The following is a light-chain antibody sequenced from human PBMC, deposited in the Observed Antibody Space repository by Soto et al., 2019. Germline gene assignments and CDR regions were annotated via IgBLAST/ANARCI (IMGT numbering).Light chain of an antibody. CDR1: SSNMGSNT. V-gene: IGLV1-44*01. CDR3: AAWDGSLNHIL. J-gene: IGLJ2*01. Sequence: QSVLTQPPSASGTPGQRVTISCSGASSNMGSNTVNWYQQLPRTAPKLLIYSDNQRPSGVPDRFSGSKSGTSASLAITGLQPEDEADYYCAAWDGSLNHILFGGGTKVTVL. CDR2: SDN.